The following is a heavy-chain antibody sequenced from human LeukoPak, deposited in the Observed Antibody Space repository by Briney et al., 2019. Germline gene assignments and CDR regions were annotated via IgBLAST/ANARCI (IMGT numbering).Heavy chain of an antibody. CDR3: AVYYYDSSGYYNWFDP. J-gene: IGHJ5*02. D-gene: IGHD3-22*01. V-gene: IGHV1-3*03. CDR1: GYTFTSYA. Sequence: ASVKVSCKASGYTFTSYAMHWVRQAPGQRLEWMGWINAGNGNTKYSQEFQGRVTITRDTSASTAYMELSSLRSEDTAVYYCAVYYYDSSGYYNWFDPWGQGTLVTVSS. CDR2: INAGNGNT.